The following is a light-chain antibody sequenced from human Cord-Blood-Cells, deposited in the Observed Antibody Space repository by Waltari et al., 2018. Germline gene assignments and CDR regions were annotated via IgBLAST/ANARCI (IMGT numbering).Light chain of an antibody. Sequence: DIQMTQSPSSLSASVGDRVPITCRASQSISSYLNWYQQKPRKAPKLLIYAASSLQSGVPSRFSGSGSGTDFTLTISSLQPEDFATYYCQQSYSTPYTFGQGTKREIK. CDR2: AAS. J-gene: IGKJ2*01. CDR3: QQSYSTPYT. CDR1: QSISSY. V-gene: IGKV1-39*01.